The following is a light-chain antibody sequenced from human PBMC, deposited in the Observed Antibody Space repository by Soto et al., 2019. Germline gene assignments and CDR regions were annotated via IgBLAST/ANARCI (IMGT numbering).Light chain of an antibody. J-gene: IGKJ1*01. CDR1: QSVTSN. V-gene: IGKV3-15*01. Sequence: VMTQSPATLSVSPVKSATLSCMSSQSVTSNLAWYQHKAGQAPRLLLFGAYTRATGVPARFSGSGTGTEFTLTISSLQSEDFAVYYCQQYAVWPPKPFGQGTKV. CDR2: GAY. CDR3: QQYAVWPPKP.